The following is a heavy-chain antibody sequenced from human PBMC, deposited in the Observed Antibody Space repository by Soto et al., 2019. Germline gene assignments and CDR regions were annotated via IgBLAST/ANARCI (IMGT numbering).Heavy chain of an antibody. Sequence: PGGSLRLSCAASGFTFSSYAMSWVRQAPGKGLEWVSAISGSGGSTYYADSVKGRFTISRDNSKNTLYLQMNSLRAEDTAVYYCANDPSPATYSGSYYYYYGMDVWGQGTTVTVSS. V-gene: IGHV3-23*01. CDR3: ANDPSPATYSGSYYYYYGMDV. CDR1: GFTFSSYA. J-gene: IGHJ6*02. CDR2: ISGSGGST. D-gene: IGHD2-15*01.